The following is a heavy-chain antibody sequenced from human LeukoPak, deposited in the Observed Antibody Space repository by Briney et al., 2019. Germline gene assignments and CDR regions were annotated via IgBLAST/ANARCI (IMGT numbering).Heavy chain of an antibody. V-gene: IGHV1-69*05. J-gene: IGHJ5*02. D-gene: IGHD2-2*01. CDR3: AREPRDIVVVPAALGNWFDP. Sequence: VASVKVSCKASGGTFSSYAISWVRQAPGQGLEWMGRIIPIFGTANYAQKFQGRVTITTDESTSTAYMELSSLRSEDTAVYYCAREPRDIVVVPAALGNWFDPWGQGTLVTVSS. CDR2: IIPIFGTA. CDR1: GGTFSSYA.